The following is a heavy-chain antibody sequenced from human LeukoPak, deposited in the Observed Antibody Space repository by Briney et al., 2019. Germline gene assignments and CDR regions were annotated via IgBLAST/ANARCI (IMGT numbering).Heavy chain of an antibody. CDR1: GFTFSSYG. V-gene: IGHV3-33*01. CDR3: ARDRTSSSPTPLYYYYGMDV. Sequence: GGSLRLSCAASGFTFSSYGMHWVRQAPGKGLEWVAVIWYDGSNKYYADSVKGRFTISRDNSKNTLYLQTNSLRAEDTAVYYCARDRTSSSPTPLYYYYGMDVWGQGTTVTVSS. CDR2: IWYDGSNK. J-gene: IGHJ6*02. D-gene: IGHD6-6*01.